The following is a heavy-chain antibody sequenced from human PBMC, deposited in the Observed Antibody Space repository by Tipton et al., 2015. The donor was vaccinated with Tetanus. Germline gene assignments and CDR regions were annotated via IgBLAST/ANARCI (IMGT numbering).Heavy chain of an antibody. V-gene: IGHV3-7*01. CDR3: ARDPPLAVPGPEFDY. CDR1: GFSFRSYW. Sequence: SLRLSCAASGFSFRSYWMSWVRQAPGKGLEWVANIQEDGSQKYYVDSVKGRFTISRDNAKNSLYLQMNSLRVDDTAVYSCARDPPLAVPGPEFDYWGQGTLVTVSS. CDR2: IQEDGSQK. J-gene: IGHJ4*02. D-gene: IGHD6-19*01.